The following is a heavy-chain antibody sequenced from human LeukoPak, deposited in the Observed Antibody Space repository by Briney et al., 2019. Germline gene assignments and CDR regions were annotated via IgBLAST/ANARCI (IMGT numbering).Heavy chain of an antibody. Sequence: ASVKVSCKAFGYTFTSNYMHWVRQAPGQGLEWMGIINPSGGSTSYAQKFQGRVTMTRDMSTSTVYMELSSLRSEDTAVYYCARDLAAAGTFMDVWGKGTTVTVSS. J-gene: IGHJ6*04. V-gene: IGHV1-46*01. CDR2: INPSGGST. CDR1: GYTFTSNY. D-gene: IGHD6-13*01. CDR3: ARDLAAAGTFMDV.